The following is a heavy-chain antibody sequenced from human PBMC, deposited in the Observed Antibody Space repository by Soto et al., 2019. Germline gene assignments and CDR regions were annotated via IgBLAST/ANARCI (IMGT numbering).Heavy chain of an antibody. CDR1: GGTYSSYA. V-gene: IGHV1-69*06. Sequence: SVKVSCNATGGTYSSYAFSWVRQAPVQGLEWMVGIIPIFGTANYAQKFQGRVTITADKSTSTAYMELSSLRSEDTAVYYCARAYDSSGYFPWGQGTMVTGSS. CDR2: IIPIFGTA. J-gene: IGHJ5*02. CDR3: ARAYDSSGYFP. D-gene: IGHD3-22*01.